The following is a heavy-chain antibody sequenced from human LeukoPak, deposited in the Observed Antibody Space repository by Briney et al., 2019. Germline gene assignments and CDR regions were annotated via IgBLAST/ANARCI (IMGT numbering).Heavy chain of an antibody. J-gene: IGHJ4*02. Sequence: TLSLTCTVSGGSISSGGYYWSWIRQHPGKGLEWIGYIYYSGSTYYNPSLKSRVTISVDTSKNQFSLKLSSVTAADTAVYYCARTTVTYYFDCWGQGTLVTVSS. CDR3: ARTTVTYYFDC. D-gene: IGHD4-11*01. CDR1: GGSISSGGYY. CDR2: IYYSGST. V-gene: IGHV4-31*03.